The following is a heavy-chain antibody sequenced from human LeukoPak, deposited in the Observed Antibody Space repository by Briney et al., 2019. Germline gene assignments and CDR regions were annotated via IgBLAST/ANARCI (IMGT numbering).Heavy chain of an antibody. V-gene: IGHV3-72*01. CDR1: GFTFSSYW. CDR2: TRNKANSYTT. J-gene: IGHJ4*02. Sequence: GGSLRLSCAASGFTFSSYWMHWVRQAPGKGLEWVGRTRNKANSYTTEYAASVKGRFTISRDDSKNSLYLEMNSLKTEDTAVYYCTRVSGRYLDYWGQGTQVTVSS. D-gene: IGHD1-26*01. CDR3: TRVSGRYLDY.